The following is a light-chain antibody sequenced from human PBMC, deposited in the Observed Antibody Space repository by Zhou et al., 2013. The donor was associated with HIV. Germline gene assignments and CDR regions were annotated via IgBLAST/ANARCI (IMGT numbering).Light chain of an antibody. CDR3: QQLNSYPLT. CDR2: ATS. CDR1: QDISTY. V-gene: IGKV1-9*01. Sequence: IQLTQSPSSLSASVGDRVTITCRASQDISTYLAWYHHKPGKAPTLLIYATSTLQSGVPSRFSGSGSGTEFTLTISSLQPEDFATYYCQQLNSYPLTFGGGTKVEIE. J-gene: IGKJ4*01.